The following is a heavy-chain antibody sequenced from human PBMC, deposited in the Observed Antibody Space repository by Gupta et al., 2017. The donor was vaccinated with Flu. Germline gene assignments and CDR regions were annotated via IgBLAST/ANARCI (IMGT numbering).Heavy chain of an antibody. CDR3: AKDFGITIFGLVRPSYAMDV. CDR1: GFTFSNYT. J-gene: IGHJ6*02. Sequence: EVQLLESGGGLVQPGGSLRLSCAASGFTFSNYTMNWVRQAPRKGLEWVSSVNSGGGSTYYADSVRGRFTISRDNSKTTLSLQMNSLRAEDTAVYYCAKDFGITIFGLVRPSYAMDVWGQGTTVTVSS. CDR2: VNSGGGST. V-gene: IGHV3-23*01. D-gene: IGHD3/OR15-3a*01.